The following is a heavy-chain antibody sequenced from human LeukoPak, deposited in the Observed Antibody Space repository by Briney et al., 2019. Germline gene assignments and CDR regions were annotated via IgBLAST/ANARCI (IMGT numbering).Heavy chain of an antibody. J-gene: IGHJ3*02. V-gene: IGHV3-9*03. CDR3: AKGRSGSYSEAFDI. D-gene: IGHD1-26*01. CDR2: ISWNSGSI. CDR1: GFTFSSYS. Sequence: GGSLRLSCAASGFTFSSYSMNWVRQAPGKGLEWVSGISWNSGSIGYADSVKGRFTISRDNAKNSLYLQMNSLRAEDMALYYCAKGRSGSYSEAFDIWGQGTMVTVSS.